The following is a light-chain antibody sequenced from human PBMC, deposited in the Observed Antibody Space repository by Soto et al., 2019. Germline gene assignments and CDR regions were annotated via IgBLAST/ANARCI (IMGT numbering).Light chain of an antibody. Sequence: EIMLTQSTATLSLSPGERATLSCRASQSVSSYLAWYQQKPGQAPRLLIYDASNRATGIPARFSGSGSGTNFTLTISSLEPEDFAVYYCQQRSNWPSITFGQGTRLEIK. V-gene: IGKV3-11*01. CDR1: QSVSSY. CDR2: DAS. CDR3: QQRSNWPSIT. J-gene: IGKJ5*01.